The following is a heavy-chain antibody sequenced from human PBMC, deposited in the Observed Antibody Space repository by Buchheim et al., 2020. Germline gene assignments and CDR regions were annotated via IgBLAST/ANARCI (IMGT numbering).Heavy chain of an antibody. V-gene: IGHV3-30*18. CDR1: GFTFSSYW. CDR2: ISYDGSNK. CDR3: AKDSSGSPDY. D-gene: IGHD1-26*01. J-gene: IGHJ4*02. Sequence: VQLVESGGGLVQPGGSLRLSCAASGFTFSSYWMSWVRQAPGKGLEWVAVISYDGSNKYYADSVKGRFTISRDNSKNTLYLQMNSLRAEDTAVYYCAKDSSGSPDYWGQGTL.